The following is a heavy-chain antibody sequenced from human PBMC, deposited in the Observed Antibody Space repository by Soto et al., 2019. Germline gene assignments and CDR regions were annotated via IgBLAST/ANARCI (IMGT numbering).Heavy chain of an antibody. CDR2: ISATGFST. J-gene: IGHJ5*01. Sequence: EVRLLESGGGLVQPGGSLRLACSASGFTFDTHAMAWVRHAPGKGLEWVTSISATGFSTYHAGSVKGRINISRDNSNNTMDLHLNTLAAENTAMSFCAMGSCFGFWGGYFLFGGFDSWGQGTQVTVSS. CDR3: AMGSCFGFWGGYFLFGGFDS. V-gene: IGHV3-23*01. D-gene: IGHD3-16*01. CDR1: GFTFDTHA.